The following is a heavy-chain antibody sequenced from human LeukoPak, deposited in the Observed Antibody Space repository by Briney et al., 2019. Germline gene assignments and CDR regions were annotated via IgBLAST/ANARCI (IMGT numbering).Heavy chain of an antibody. Sequence: KPSETLSLTCTVSGGSISSYYWSWIRQPPGKGLEWIGYIYYSGSTNYNPSLKSRVTISIDTSKNQFSLKLSSVTAADTALYYCARGHHWIYFDYWGQGTLVTVSS. D-gene: IGHD1-1*01. CDR3: ARGHHWIYFDY. V-gene: IGHV4-59*01. CDR2: IYYSGST. J-gene: IGHJ4*02. CDR1: GGSISSYY.